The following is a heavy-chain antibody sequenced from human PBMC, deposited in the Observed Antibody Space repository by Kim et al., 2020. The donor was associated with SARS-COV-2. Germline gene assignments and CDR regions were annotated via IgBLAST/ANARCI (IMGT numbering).Heavy chain of an antibody. CDR1: GFTFSSYA. CDR2: ISYDGSNK. J-gene: IGHJ6*01. Sequence: GGSLRLSCAASGFTFSSYAMHWVRQAPGKGLEWVAVISYDGSNKYYADSVKGRFTISRDNSKNTLYLQMNSLRAEDTAVYYCARDLQQQLVRDYYYYYG. CDR3: ARDLQQQLVRDYYYYYG. D-gene: IGHD6-13*01. V-gene: IGHV3-30*04.